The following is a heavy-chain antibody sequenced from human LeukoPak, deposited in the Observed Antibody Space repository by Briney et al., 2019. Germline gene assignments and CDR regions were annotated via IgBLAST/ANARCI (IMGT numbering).Heavy chain of an antibody. Sequence: GGSLRLSCAASGFTFSSYGMHWVRQAPGKGLEWVAFIRYDGSNKYYADSVKGRFTISRDNSKNTLYLQMNSLRAEDTAVYYCARASRRLLRYFDWLQFNSDAFDIWGQGTMVTVSS. J-gene: IGHJ3*02. CDR2: IRYDGSNK. V-gene: IGHV3-30*02. CDR3: ARASRRLLRYFDWLQFNSDAFDI. D-gene: IGHD3-9*01. CDR1: GFTFSSYG.